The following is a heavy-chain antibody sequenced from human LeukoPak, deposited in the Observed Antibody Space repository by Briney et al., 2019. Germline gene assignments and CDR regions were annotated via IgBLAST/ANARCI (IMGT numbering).Heavy chain of an antibody. J-gene: IGHJ4*02. CDR3: AKDRSYYDSGGFRNFDY. D-gene: IGHD3-22*01. CDR1: ALTFNSCG. V-gene: IGHV3-30*02. Sequence: PGGSLRLSCAASALTFNSCGMHWVRQAPGKGLEWVAFIRNDGSNSYYADSVNGRFTISRDNSKNTLYLQMNSLRPEDTAVYYCAKDRSYYDSGGFRNFDYWGQGTLVTVSS. CDR2: IRNDGSNS.